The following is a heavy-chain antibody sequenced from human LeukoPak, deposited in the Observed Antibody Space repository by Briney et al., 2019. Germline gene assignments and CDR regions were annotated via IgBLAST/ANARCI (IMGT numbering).Heavy chain of an antibody. D-gene: IGHD4-11*01. J-gene: IGHJ4*02. CDR3: ARDPTSTVTPYYFDY. CDR2: ISYDGSNK. Sequence: PGGSLRLSCAASGFTFSSYAMHWVRQAPGKGLEWVAVISYDGSNKYYADSVKGRFTISRDNSKNTLYLQMNSLRAEDTAVYYCARDPTSTVTPYYFDYWGQGTLVTVSS. V-gene: IGHV3-30*04. CDR1: GFTFSSYA.